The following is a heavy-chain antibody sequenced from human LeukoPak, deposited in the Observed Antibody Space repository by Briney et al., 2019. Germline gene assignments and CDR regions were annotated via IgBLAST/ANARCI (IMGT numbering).Heavy chain of an antibody. CDR3: ARRVGSGWPVQH. V-gene: IGHV1-8*01. CDR2: MNPNSGNT. J-gene: IGHJ1*01. CDR1: GYTFSSYD. Sequence: ASVKVSCKASGYTFSSYDINWVRQATGQGLEWMGWMNPNSGNTGYAQRFQGRLNMTRNTSISTAYMELSSLRSEDTAVYYCARRVGSGWPVQHWGQGTLVTVSS. D-gene: IGHD6-19*01.